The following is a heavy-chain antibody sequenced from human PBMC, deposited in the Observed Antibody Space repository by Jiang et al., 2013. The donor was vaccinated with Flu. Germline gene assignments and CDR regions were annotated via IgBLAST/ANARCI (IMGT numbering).Heavy chain of an antibody. CDR3: ARFSGSYYDFDSSFDY. J-gene: IGHJ4*02. CDR1: RGSISTSSYY. V-gene: IGHV4-39*07. D-gene: IGHD1-26*01. CDR2: IYYSGIT. Sequence: PGLVKPSETLSLTCTVSRGSISTSSYYWNWIRQPPGMGLEWIGSIYYSGITDYNPSLKSRVTISVDTSKNQFSLKLSSVTAADTAVYYCARFSGSYYDFDSSFDYWGQGTLVTVSS.